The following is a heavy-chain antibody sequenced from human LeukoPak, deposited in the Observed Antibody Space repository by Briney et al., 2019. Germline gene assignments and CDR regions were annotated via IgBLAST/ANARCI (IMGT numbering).Heavy chain of an antibody. D-gene: IGHD3-3*01. CDR2: ISYDGSNK. CDR1: GFTFSSYG. CDR3: ASLFSYGMDV. J-gene: IGHJ6*02. V-gene: IGHV3-30*03. Sequence: GRSLRLSCAASGFTFSSYGMHWVRQAPGKGLEWVAVISYDGSNKYYADSVKGRFTISRDNSKNTLYLQMSSLRAEDTAVYYCASLFSYGMDVWGQGTTVTVSS.